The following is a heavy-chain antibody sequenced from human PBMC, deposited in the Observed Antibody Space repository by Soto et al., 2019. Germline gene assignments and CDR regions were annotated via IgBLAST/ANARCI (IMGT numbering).Heavy chain of an antibody. J-gene: IGHJ4*02. V-gene: IGHV3-72*01. CDR2: TRNKANSYTT. Sequence: EVQLVESGGGLVQPGGSLRLSCAASGFTVSSNYMDWVRQAPGKGLEWVGRTRNKANSYTTEYAASVKGRFTISRDDSKNSLYLQMNSLKTEDTAVYYCASSYGGNYDYWGQGTLVTVSS. CDR1: GFTVSSNY. CDR3: ASSYGGNYDY. D-gene: IGHD4-17*01.